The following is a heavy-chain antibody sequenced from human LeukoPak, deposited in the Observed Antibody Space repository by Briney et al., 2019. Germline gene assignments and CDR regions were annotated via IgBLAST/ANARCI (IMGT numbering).Heavy chain of an antibody. D-gene: IGHD2-15*01. Sequence: PGGSLRLSCAASGFTFSSYAMYWVRQAPGKGLEWVAYIKPDGSVTQYVDSVKGRFTISRDNAQNSLSLQMNSLGAEDTAVYYCVRYGVAYGMNVWGQGTTVTVS. CDR3: VRYGVAYGMNV. CDR2: IKPDGSVT. V-gene: IGHV3-7*01. J-gene: IGHJ6*02. CDR1: GFTFSSYA.